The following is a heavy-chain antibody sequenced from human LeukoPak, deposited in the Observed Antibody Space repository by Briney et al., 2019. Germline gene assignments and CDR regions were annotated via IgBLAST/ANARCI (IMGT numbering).Heavy chain of an antibody. CDR2: IWYDGSNK. V-gene: IGHV3-33*01. CDR3: AIDSGSWSGDYYYGMDV. J-gene: IGHJ6*04. D-gene: IGHD6-13*01. CDR1: GFTFSSYG. Sequence: GGSLRLSCAASGFTFSSYGMHWVRQAPGKGLEWVAVIWYDGSNKYYADSVKGRFTISRDNSKNTLYLQMNSLRAEDTAVYYCAIDSGSWSGDYYYGMDVWGKGTTVTVSS.